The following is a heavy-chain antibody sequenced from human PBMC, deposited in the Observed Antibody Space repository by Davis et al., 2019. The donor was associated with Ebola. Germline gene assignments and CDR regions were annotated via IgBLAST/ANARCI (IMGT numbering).Heavy chain of an antibody. J-gene: IGHJ3*02. CDR2: INPITGGT. CDR3: AREGGRYYDSSGYVFDI. CDR1: GYRFTSYY. Sequence: ASVKVSCKASGYRFTSYYMHWVRQALGQGLEWMGIINPITGGTSYAQNFQVRVNMTRDTSTSTVYMELSSPRSEDTAVYYCAREGGRYYDSSGYVFDIWGQGTMVKVSS. D-gene: IGHD3-22*01. V-gene: IGHV1-46*01.